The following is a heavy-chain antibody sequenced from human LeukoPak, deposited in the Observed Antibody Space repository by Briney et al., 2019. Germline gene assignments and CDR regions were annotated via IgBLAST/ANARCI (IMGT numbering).Heavy chain of an antibody. Sequence: GGSLRLSCAASGFTFSSYGMHWVRQAPGKGLEWVAVISYDGSNKYYADSVKGRFTISRDNSKNTLYLQMNSLRAEDTAVYYCAKERVPSSSWSYYFDYWGQGTLVTLSS. CDR3: AKERVPSSSWSYYFDY. CDR1: GFTFSSYG. V-gene: IGHV3-30*18. J-gene: IGHJ4*02. CDR2: ISYDGSNK. D-gene: IGHD6-13*01.